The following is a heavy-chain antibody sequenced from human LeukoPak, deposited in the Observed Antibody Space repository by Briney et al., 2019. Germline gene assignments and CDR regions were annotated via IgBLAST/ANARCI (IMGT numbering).Heavy chain of an antibody. D-gene: IGHD3-9*01. CDR2: ISGSGGTT. CDR3: AKGRYFDGFHNWFDP. CDR1: GFTFSTYG. V-gene: IGHV3-23*01. Sequence: GGSLRLSCAASGFTFSTYGMSWVRQAPGKGLEWVSGISGSGGTTYYFDSVKGRFTISRDNSKNTLYLQMNSLRAEDTAVYYCAKGRYFDGFHNWFDPWGQGTLVTVSS. J-gene: IGHJ5*02.